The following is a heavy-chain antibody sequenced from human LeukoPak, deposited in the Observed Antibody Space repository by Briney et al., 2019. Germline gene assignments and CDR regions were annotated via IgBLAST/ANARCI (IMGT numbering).Heavy chain of an antibody. Sequence: GASLKISFKGSGSSFISYWIGWVRQMPGKGLEWMGIIYPGDSDTRYSPSFQGQVTISADKSISTAYLQWSSLKASDTAIYYCARADRGVTPFDYWGQGTLVTVSS. V-gene: IGHV5-51*01. CDR1: GSSFISYW. D-gene: IGHD3-10*01. CDR2: IYPGDSDT. J-gene: IGHJ4*02. CDR3: ARADRGVTPFDY.